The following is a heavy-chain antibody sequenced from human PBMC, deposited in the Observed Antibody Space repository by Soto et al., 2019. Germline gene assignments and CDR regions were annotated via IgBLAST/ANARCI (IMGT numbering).Heavy chain of an antibody. CDR2: ISYEGSNK. Sequence: VAVISYEGSNKYYADSVKGRFTISRDNSKNTLYVQMNSLRAEDTAVYYCAKEIFGVINPYYGMDVWGQGTTVTVSS. CDR3: AKEIFGVINPYYGMDV. D-gene: IGHD3-3*01. V-gene: IGHV3-30*18. J-gene: IGHJ6*02.